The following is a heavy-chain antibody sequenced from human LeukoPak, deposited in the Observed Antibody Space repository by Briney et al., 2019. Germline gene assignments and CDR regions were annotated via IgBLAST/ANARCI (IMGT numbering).Heavy chain of an antibody. J-gene: IGHJ4*02. D-gene: IGHD6-19*01. CDR2: ISYDGSNK. V-gene: IGHV3-30*18. CDR3: AKDIEEWLVKGGGYFDY. Sequence: GGSLRLSCAASGFIFSNSAMHWVRQAPGKGLEWVAVISYDGSNKYYADSVKGRFTISRDNSKNTLYLQMNSLRAEDTAVYYCAKDIEEWLVKGGGYFDYWGQGTLVTVSS. CDR1: GFIFSNSA.